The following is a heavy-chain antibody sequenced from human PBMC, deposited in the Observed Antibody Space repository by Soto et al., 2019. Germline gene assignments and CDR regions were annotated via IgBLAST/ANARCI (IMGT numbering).Heavy chain of an antibody. D-gene: IGHD3-10*01. CDR1: GGSISSYY. CDR3: ARARFGDFDY. CDR2: IYYSGST. V-gene: IGHV4-59*08. Sequence: SETLSLTCTVSGGSISSYYWSWIRQPPGKGLEWIGYIYYSGSTNYNPSLKSRVTISVDTSKNQFSLKLSSVTAADTAVYYCARARFGDFDYWGQGTLVTVSS. J-gene: IGHJ4*02.